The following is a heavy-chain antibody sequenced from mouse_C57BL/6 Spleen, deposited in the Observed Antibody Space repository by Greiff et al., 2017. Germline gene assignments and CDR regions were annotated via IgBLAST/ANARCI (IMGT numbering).Heavy chain of an antibody. V-gene: IGHV1-85*01. CDR1: GYTFTSYD. Sequence: LVESGPELVKPGASVKLSCKASGYTFTSYDINWVKQRPGQGLEWIGWIYPRDGSTKYNEKFKGKATLTVDTSSSTAYMELHSLTSEDSAVYVCVHYCGSSSWYFDVWGTGTTVTVAS. CDR3: VHYCGSSSWYFDV. J-gene: IGHJ1*03. D-gene: IGHD1-1*01. CDR2: IYPRDGST.